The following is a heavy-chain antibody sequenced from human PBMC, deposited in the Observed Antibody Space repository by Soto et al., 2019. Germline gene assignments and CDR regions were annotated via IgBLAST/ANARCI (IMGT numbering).Heavy chain of an antibody. CDR3: AREVQVHTPDFVY. V-gene: IGHV1-69*19. Sequence: QVQLVQSGAEMKKPGSSVKVSCQSSGGTFNTYAMNGVRQAPGQGPEWMGDISPMFGAANYAPKFQGRVTITADESTGTSYMQLSSLTSEDTALYFCAREVQVHTPDFVYWGQGTLVTVSS. J-gene: IGHJ4*02. CDR1: GGTFNTYA. D-gene: IGHD3-10*01. CDR2: ISPMFGAA.